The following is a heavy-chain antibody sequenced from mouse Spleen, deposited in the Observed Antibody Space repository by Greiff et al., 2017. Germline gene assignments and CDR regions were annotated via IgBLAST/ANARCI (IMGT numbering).Heavy chain of an antibody. CDR2: INPSSGYT. V-gene: IGHV1-4*01. Sequence: QVQLKESGAELARPGASVKMSCKASGYTFTSYTMHWVKQRPGQGLEWIGYINPSSGYTKYNQKFKDKATLTADKSSSTAYMQLSSLTSEDSAVYYCARERYDVDYAMDYWGQGTSVTVSS. CDR1: GYTFTSYT. D-gene: IGHD2-14*01. J-gene: IGHJ4*01. CDR3: ARERYDVDYAMDY.